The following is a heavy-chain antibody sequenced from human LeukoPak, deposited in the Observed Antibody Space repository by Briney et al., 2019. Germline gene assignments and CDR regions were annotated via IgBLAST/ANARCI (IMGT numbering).Heavy chain of an antibody. V-gene: IGHV3-21*01. CDR1: GFTFSSYY. CDR2: ISSTSSYI. CDR3: ARGYSSGWSALDY. D-gene: IGHD6-19*01. J-gene: IGHJ4*02. Sequence: GGSLRLSCAASGFTFSSYYMNWVRQAPGRGLEWVSSISSTSSYIYYADSVKGRFTISRDNADNSLYLQMNSLRAEDTAVYYCARGYSSGWSALDYWGQGTLVTVSS.